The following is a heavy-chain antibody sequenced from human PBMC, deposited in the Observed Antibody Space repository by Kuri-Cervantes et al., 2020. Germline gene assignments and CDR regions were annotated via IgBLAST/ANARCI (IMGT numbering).Heavy chain of an antibody. Sequence: SETLSLTCTVSGGSISSGSYYWVWIRHPAGKGLEWIVNIYYSGSTNYNPSLKSRVTISVDTSKNQLSLKLISVTAADAAVYYCARGGRNYYYYYYVDVWGKGTLVTVSS. CDR1: GGSISSGSYY. D-gene: IGHD1-1*01. CDR2: IYYSGST. CDR3: ARGGRNYYYYYYVDV. J-gene: IGHJ6*03. V-gene: IGHV4-39*07.